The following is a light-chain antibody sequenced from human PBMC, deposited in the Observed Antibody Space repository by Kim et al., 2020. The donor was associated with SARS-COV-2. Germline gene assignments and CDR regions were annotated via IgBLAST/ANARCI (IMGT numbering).Light chain of an antibody. CDR3: QSWGV. V-gene: IGLV4-69*01. J-gene: IGLJ3*02. Sequence: ASPGASVKLTCTLNSGHSGNAIAWHQQQPEKGPRYLMKVSNEGSHSKGDGIPDRFSGSSSGAERYLTVSSLQSVDETDYSCQSWGVFGGGTKLTVL. CDR2: VSNEGSH. CDR1: SGHSGNA.